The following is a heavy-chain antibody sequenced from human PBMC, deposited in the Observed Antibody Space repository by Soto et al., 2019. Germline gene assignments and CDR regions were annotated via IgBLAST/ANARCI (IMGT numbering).Heavy chain of an antibody. V-gene: IGHV4-31*03. CDR2: IYYSGST. J-gene: IGHJ5*02. Sequence: SETLSLTCTVSGGSISSGGYYWSWIRQHPGKGLEWIGYIYYSGSTYYNPSLKSRVTISVDTSKNQFSLKLSSVTAADTAVYYCAREFISSSWFDPWGQGTLVTVS. CDR3: AREFISSSWFDP. CDR1: GGSISSGGYY. D-gene: IGHD3-10*01.